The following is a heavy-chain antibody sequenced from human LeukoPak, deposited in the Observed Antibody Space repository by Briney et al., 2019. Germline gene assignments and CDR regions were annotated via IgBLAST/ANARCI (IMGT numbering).Heavy chain of an antibody. J-gene: IGHJ4*02. V-gene: IGHV4-30-4*08. CDR3: ARDNYYFDY. Sequence: PSETLSLTCTVSGGSISSGDYYWSWIRQPPGKGLEWIGYIYYSGGTSYNPSLKSRVSISVDTSKNQFSLKLTSVTAADTAVYYCARDNYYFDYWGQGTLVTVSS. CDR2: IYYSGGT. D-gene: IGHD5-24*01. CDR1: GGSISSGDYY.